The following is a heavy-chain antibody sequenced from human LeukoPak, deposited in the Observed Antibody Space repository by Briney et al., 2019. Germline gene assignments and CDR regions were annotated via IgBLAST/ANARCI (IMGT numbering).Heavy chain of an antibody. J-gene: IGHJ4*02. Sequence: PSETLSLTCTVSGYSISSGYYWGWIRQPPGQGLEWIGSIYHSGSTYYNPSLKSRVTISVDTSKNQFSLKLSSVTAADTAVYYCARDRYYDSSGYQGGPFDYWGQGTLVTVSS. D-gene: IGHD3-22*01. CDR3: ARDRYYDSSGYQGGPFDY. V-gene: IGHV4-38-2*02. CDR1: GYSISSGYY. CDR2: IYHSGST.